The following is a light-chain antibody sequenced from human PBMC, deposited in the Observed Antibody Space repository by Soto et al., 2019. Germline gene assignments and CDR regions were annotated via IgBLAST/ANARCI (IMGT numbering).Light chain of an antibody. V-gene: IGLV2-14*01. CDR1: SSDVGAYNS. Sequence: QSVLTQPASVSGSPGQSIAISCTGTSSDVGAYNSVSWYQQYPGKAPKLMIHDVSNRPSGVSDRFSGSKSGNTASLTISGLQAEDEADYYCSSYTSSNSYVFGSGTKLT. J-gene: IGLJ1*01. CDR2: DVS. CDR3: SSYTSSNSYV.